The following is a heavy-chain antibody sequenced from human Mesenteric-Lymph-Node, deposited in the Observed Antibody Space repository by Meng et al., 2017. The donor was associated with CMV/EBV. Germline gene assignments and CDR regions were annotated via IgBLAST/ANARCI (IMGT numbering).Heavy chain of an antibody. D-gene: IGHD2-2*01. CDR3: ARDLVVPAARFNYYYYYGMDV. J-gene: IGHJ6*02. V-gene: IGHV1-46*01. Sequence: ASAKVSCKASGYTFTSYYMHWVRQAPGQGLEWMGIINPSGGSTSYAQKFQGRVTMTRDTSTSTVYMELSSLRSEDTAVYYCARDLVVPAARFNYYYYYGMDVWGQGTTVTVSS. CDR2: INPSGGST. CDR1: GYTFTSYY.